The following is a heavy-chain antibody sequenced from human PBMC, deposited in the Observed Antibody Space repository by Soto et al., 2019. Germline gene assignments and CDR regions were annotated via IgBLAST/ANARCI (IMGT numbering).Heavy chain of an antibody. V-gene: IGHV3-48*01. CDR1: GFTFSSYS. J-gene: IGHJ6*03. D-gene: IGHD2-15*01. Sequence: GGSLRLSCAASGFTFSSYSMNWVRQAPGKGLEWVSYISSSSSTIYYADSVKGRFTISRDNAKNSLYLQMNSLRAEDTAVYYCAREGGRPGPHYYYYYMDVWGKGTTVTVSS. CDR2: ISSSSSTI. CDR3: AREGGRPGPHYYYYYMDV.